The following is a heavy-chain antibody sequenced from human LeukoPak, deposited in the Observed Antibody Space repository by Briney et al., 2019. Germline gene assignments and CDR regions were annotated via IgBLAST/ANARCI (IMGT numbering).Heavy chain of an antibody. V-gene: IGHV3-30-3*01. CDR2: ISYDGSNK. CDR3: ARDPDMSEHLGSY. D-gene: IGHD1-14*01. J-gene: IGHJ4*02. Sequence: GGSLRLSCAASGFSFSDYWMSWVRQAPGKGLEWVAVISYDGSNKYYADSVKGRFTISRDNSKNTLYLQMSSLRAEDTAVYYCARDPDMSEHLGSYWGQGTLVTVSS. CDR1: GFSFSDYW.